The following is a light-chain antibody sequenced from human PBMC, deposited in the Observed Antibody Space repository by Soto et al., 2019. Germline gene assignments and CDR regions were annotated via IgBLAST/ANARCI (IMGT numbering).Light chain of an antibody. CDR3: QQYGSSPLFT. J-gene: IGKJ3*01. Sequence: EIVLTQSPGTLSLSPGERATLSCRASQSGSSSYLAWYRQKPGQAPRLLIYGASSRATGIPDRFSGSGSGTDFTLNISRLEPEDLAVYYWQQYGSSPLFTFGPRTKVDIK. CDR1: QSGSSSY. CDR2: GAS. V-gene: IGKV3-20*01.